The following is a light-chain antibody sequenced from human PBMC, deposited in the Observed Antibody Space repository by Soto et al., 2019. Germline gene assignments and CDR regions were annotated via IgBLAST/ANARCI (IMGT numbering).Light chain of an antibody. J-gene: IGKJ2*01. CDR1: QSVSNNY. Sequence: EVVLTQSPGTLSLSPGERATLSCRASQSVSNNYLAWYQQKPGQSPNVPIFDSSDRATAIPDRFSGSGSGTDFTLTISSLQPEDFAVYYCQQYGSSPPYTFGQGTKLEIK. CDR2: DSS. CDR3: QQYGSSPPYT. V-gene: IGKV3-20*01.